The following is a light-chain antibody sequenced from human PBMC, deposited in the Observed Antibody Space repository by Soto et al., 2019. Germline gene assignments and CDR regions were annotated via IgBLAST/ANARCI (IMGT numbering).Light chain of an antibody. V-gene: IGLV2-14*01. CDR1: SSDVGGYNY. CDR2: DVS. Sequence: QSALTQPASVSGSPGQSITISCTGTSSDVGGYNYVSWYQQHPGKAPKLMIYDVSNRPSGVSNRFSGSKSGNTASLTISGLQAEDEADYYCRSYKSSSTPVFGGGTKLTVL. CDR3: RSYKSSSTPV. J-gene: IGLJ2*01.